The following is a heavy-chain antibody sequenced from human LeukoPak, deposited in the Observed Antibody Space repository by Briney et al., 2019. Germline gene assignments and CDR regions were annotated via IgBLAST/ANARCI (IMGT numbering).Heavy chain of an antibody. Sequence: GGSLRLSCAASGFTFSSYTMSWVRQAPGTGLEWVSTITTSDGNTYYADSVKGRFTVSRDNSKNTLNLQMNRLRAEDSAVYYCAKSRSLEYSSSSDFWGQGTLVTVSS. CDR2: ITTSDGNT. CDR1: GFTFSSYT. D-gene: IGHD6-6*01. CDR3: AKSRSLEYSSSSDF. J-gene: IGHJ4*02. V-gene: IGHV3-23*01.